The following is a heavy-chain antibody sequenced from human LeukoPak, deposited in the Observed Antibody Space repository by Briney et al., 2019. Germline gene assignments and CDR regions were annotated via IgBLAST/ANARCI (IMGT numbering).Heavy chain of an antibody. V-gene: IGHV3-74*01. CDR2: MNSDGSRA. CDR3: ARGGGYYHNYMDV. CDR1: GFTFSDYR. D-gene: IGHD2-15*01. J-gene: IGHJ6*03. Sequence: GGSLRLSCSASGFTFSDYRMHWVRQGPGKGLVWVSHMNSDGSRATYADSVKGRFTISRDNAKNTLYLQMNSLRAEDTAVYYCARGGGYYHNYMDVWGKGTTVTVSS.